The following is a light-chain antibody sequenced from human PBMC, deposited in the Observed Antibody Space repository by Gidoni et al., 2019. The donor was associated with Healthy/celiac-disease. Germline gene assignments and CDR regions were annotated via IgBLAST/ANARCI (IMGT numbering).Light chain of an antibody. CDR1: SSDVGGYIY. J-gene: IGLJ1*01. Sequence: QSALTQPRSVSGSPGQAVTISCTGTSSDVGGYIYVSWYQQHPGKAPKLMIYDVSKRPSGVPDRFSGSKSGNTASLTISGLQAEDEADYYCCSYAGSYTFYVFGTGTKVTVL. CDR2: DVS. V-gene: IGLV2-11*01. CDR3: CSYAGSYTFYV.